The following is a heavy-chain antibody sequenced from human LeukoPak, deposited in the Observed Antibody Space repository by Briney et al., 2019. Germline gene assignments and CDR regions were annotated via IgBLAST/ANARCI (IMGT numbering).Heavy chain of an antibody. D-gene: IGHD6-13*01. CDR2: IYYSGST. Sequence: SETLSLTCTVSGGSISSYYWSWIRQPPGKGPEWIGYIYYSGSTNYNPSLKSRVTISVDTSKNQFSLKLSSVTAADTAVYYCARLRSSSWYLGAFDIWGQGTMVTVSS. CDR3: ARLRSSSWYLGAFDI. CDR1: GGSISSYY. J-gene: IGHJ3*02. V-gene: IGHV4-59*08.